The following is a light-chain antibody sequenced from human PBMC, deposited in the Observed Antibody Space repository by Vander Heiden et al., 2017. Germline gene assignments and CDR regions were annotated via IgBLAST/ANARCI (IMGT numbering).Light chain of an antibody. J-gene: IGKJ4*01. CDR3: QQSYSTPPF. Sequence: DIQMTQSPSSLSASVGDRVTITCRASQSISSYLNWYQQKPGKAPKLLIYAASSLQVGVPSRFSGSGSGTDFTLTISSLQPEDFATYYCQQSYSTPPFFGGGTKVEIK. CDR1: QSISSY. CDR2: AAS. V-gene: IGKV1-39*01.